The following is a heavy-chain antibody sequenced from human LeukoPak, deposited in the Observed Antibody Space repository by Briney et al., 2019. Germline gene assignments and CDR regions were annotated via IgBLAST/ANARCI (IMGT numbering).Heavy chain of an antibody. J-gene: IGHJ6*03. D-gene: IGHD1-26*01. CDR1: GFTFSSYA. Sequence: PGGSLRLSCAASGFTFSSYAMSWVRQAPGKGLEWVSAIRGSGDRTYYADSVKGRFTISRDNSKNTLYLQMSSLRVEDTAVYYCTKDSKIVGATFRSYHFMDVWGKGTAVTVSS. V-gene: IGHV3-23*01. CDR2: IRGSGDRT. CDR3: TKDSKIVGATFRSYHFMDV.